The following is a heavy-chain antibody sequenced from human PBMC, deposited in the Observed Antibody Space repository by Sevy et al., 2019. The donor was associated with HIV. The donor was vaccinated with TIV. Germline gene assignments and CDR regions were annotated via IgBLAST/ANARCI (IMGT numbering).Heavy chain of an antibody. CDR2: IYHSGST. J-gene: IGHJ5*02. D-gene: IGHD6-25*01. Sequence: SETLSLTCTVSGGSISSSSYYWGWIRQPPGKGLEWIGTIYHSGSTYYNPSLKSRVTISVETSKDQFSLKFTSVTAADTSLYYCARVSWYSSGWLWFDNWGQGTLVTVSS. CDR1: GGSISSSSYY. V-gene: IGHV4-39*01. CDR3: ARVSWYSSGWLWFDN.